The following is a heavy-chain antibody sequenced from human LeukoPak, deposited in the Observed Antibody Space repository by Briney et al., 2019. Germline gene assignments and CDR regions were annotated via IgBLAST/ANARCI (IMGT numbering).Heavy chain of an antibody. D-gene: IGHD3-9*01. CDR2: IYYSGSP. V-gene: IGHV4-31*03. CDR1: GGSISSGGYY. CDR3: ARAAYDILTGYSDPYYYYYGMDV. Sequence: KPSQTLSLTCTVSGGSISSGGYYWSWIRQHPGKGLEWIGYIYYSGSPYYNPSLKSRVTISVDTSKNQFSLKLSSVTAADTAVYYCARAAYDILTGYSDPYYYYYGMDVWGKGTTVTVSS. J-gene: IGHJ6*04.